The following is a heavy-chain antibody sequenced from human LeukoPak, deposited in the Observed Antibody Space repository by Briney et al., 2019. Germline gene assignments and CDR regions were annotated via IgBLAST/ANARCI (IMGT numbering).Heavy chain of an antibody. CDR3: AREGAMVRGALGFDY. J-gene: IGHJ4*02. V-gene: IGHV4-4*07. Sequence: PSETLSLTCTVSGGSISSYYWSWIRQPAGKGLEWIGRIYTSGSTNYNPSLKSRVTISVDTSKNQFSLKLSSVTAADTAVYYCAREGAMVRGALGFDYWGQGTLVTVSS. D-gene: IGHD3-10*01. CDR1: GGSISSYY. CDR2: IYTSGST.